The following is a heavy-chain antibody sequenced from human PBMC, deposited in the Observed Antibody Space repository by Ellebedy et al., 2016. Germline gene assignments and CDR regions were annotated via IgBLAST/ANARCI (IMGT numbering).Heavy chain of an antibody. CDR1: GFTFSSYG. D-gene: IGHD3-9*01. CDR3: AKEAVRITKFSAPDY. CDR2: ITYDGSNK. Sequence: GGSLRLSXAASGFTFSSYGMHWVRQAPGKGLEWVAVITYDGSNKYYADSVKGRFTISRDNSKNTLYLQMNSLRAEDTAVYYCAKEAVRITKFSAPDYWGQGTLVTVSS. V-gene: IGHV3-30*18. J-gene: IGHJ4*02.